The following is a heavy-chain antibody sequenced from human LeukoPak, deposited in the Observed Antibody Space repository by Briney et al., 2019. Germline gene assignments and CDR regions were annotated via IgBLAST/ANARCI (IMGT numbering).Heavy chain of an antibody. CDR2: ISYDGSDK. V-gene: IGHV3-30*04. J-gene: IGHJ5*02. Sequence: GKSLRLSCAASSFTFSSYAMHWVRQAPGKGLEWVAVISYDGSDKFYADSVKGRFTISRDNSKNTLYLQMNSLRAEDTAVYYCANSPRILWFDPWGQGTLVTVSS. D-gene: IGHD3-3*01. CDR1: SFTFSSYA. CDR3: ANSPRILWFDP.